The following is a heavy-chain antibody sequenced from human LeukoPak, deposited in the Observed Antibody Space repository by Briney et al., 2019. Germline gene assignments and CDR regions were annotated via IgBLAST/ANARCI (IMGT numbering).Heavy chain of an antibody. D-gene: IGHD6-25*01. V-gene: IGHV4-59*01. CDR2: IYYSGST. CDR1: GGSISSYY. CDR3: ARQYSSAPGSDFDY. J-gene: IGHJ4*02. Sequence: PSETLSLTCTVSGGSISSYYWSWIRQPPGKGLEWIGYIYYSGSTNYNPSLKSRVTISVDTSKNQFSLKLSSVTAADTAVYYCARQYSSAPGSDFDYWGQGTLVTVSS.